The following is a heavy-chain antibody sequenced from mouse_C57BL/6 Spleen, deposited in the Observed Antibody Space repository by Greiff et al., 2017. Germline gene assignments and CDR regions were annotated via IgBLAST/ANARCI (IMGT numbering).Heavy chain of an antibody. CDR2: ISYDGSN. Sequence: EVQVVESGPGLVKPSQSLSLTCSVTGYSITSGYYWNWIRQFPGNKLEWMGYISYDGSNNYNPSLKNRISITRDTSKNQFFLKLNSVTTEDTATYYCARGSNYLAMDYWGQGTSVTVSS. V-gene: IGHV3-6*01. CDR3: ARGSNYLAMDY. J-gene: IGHJ4*01. D-gene: IGHD2-5*01. CDR1: GYSITSGYY.